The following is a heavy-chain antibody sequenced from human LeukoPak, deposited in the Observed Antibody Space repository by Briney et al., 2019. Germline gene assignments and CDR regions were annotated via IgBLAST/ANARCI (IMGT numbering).Heavy chain of an antibody. D-gene: IGHD6-19*01. CDR3: AQDRYSSPAGY. J-gene: IGHJ4*02. Sequence: GGSLRLSCAASGFTFSSSPMSWVRQAPGKGLEWVSGISNSGANTYYADAVKGRLTISRDNSKTTLYLYMNSLGVEDTAVYYCAQDRYSSPAGYWGQGTLVTVSS. V-gene: IGHV3-23*01. CDR2: ISNSGANT. CDR1: GFTFSSSP.